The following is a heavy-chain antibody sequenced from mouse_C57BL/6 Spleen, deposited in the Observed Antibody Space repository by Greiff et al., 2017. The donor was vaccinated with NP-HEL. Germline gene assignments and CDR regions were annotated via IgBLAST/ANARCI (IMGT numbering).Heavy chain of an antibody. CDR1: GFTFTDYY. J-gene: IGHJ4*01. CDR2: IRNKANGYTT. Sequence: EVKLMESGGGLVQPGGSLSLSCAASGFTFTDYYMSWVRQPPGKALAWLGFIRNKANGYTTEYSASVKGRFTISRDNSQSILYLQRNALRAEDSATYYCARAGTGAMDYWGQGTSVTVSS. CDR3: ARAGTGAMDY. D-gene: IGHD4-1*01. V-gene: IGHV7-3*01.